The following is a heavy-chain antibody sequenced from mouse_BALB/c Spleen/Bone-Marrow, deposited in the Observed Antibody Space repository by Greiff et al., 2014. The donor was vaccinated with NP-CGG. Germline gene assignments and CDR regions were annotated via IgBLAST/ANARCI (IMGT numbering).Heavy chain of an antibody. Sequence: EVQRVESGGGLVQPGGSLKLSCAASGFDFSGYWMTWVRQAPGKGLEWIGEINPDSRTINYKPSLKEKFIMSRDNAKKTLYLQMSKVRSEDTALYYCARNGYYGWMTYWGQGTLVTVSA. CDR1: GFDFSGYW. CDR2: INPDSRTI. CDR3: ARNGYYGWMTY. J-gene: IGHJ3*01. D-gene: IGHD1-2*01. V-gene: IGHV4-1*02.